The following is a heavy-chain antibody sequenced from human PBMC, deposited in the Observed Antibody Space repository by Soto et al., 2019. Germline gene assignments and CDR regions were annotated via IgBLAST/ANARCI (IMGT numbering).Heavy chain of an antibody. V-gene: IGHV4-59*08. Sequence: SETLSLTCTVSGGSISSYYWSWIRQPPGKGLEWIGYIYYSGSTNYNPSLKSRVTISVDTSKNQFSLKLSSVTAADTAVYYCARHKARHVLLFLERARYFDYWGQGTLVTVSS. J-gene: IGHJ4*02. CDR1: GGSISSYY. CDR3: ARHKARHVLLFLERARYFDY. D-gene: IGHD3-3*01. CDR2: IYYSGST.